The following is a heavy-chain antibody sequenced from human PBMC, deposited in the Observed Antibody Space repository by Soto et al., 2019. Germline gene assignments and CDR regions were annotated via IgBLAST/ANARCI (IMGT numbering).Heavy chain of an antibody. CDR3: ARHQSIVVVTAARAFDI. CDR2: IYYNGDT. CDR1: GGSISSNSHY. D-gene: IGHD2-15*01. J-gene: IGHJ3*02. Sequence: SETLSLTCSVSGGSISSNSHYWVWIRQPPGKGLEWIGSIYYNGDTYYNPSLKSRVTISVDTSKNQFSVKLNSVTAADTALYYCARHQSIVVVTAARAFDIWGQGTMVTV. V-gene: IGHV4-39*01.